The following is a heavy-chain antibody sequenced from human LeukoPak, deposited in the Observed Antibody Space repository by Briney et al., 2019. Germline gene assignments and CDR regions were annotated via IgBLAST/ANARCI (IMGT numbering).Heavy chain of an antibody. D-gene: IGHD3-10*01. V-gene: IGHV4-4*09. Sequence: SETLSLTCTVSGGSISSYYWSWIRQPPGKGLDWIGYIYTSGSTNYNPSLKSRVTISVDTSKNQFSLKLSSVTAADTAVYFCARTGEYSGSGPSWAFDIWGQGTMVTVSS. CDR3: ARTGEYSGSGPSWAFDI. J-gene: IGHJ3*02. CDR1: GGSISSYY. CDR2: IYTSGST.